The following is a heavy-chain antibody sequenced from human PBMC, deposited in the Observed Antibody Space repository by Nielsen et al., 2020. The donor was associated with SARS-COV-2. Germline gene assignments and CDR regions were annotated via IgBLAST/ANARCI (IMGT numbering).Heavy chain of an antibody. CDR2: ISWNSGSI. CDR1: GFTFDDYA. CDR3: AKNLVGATTGYYGMDV. V-gene: IGHV3-9*01. J-gene: IGHJ6*02. Sequence: LKISCAASGFTFDDYAMHWVRQAPGKGLEWVSGISWNSGSIGYADSVKGRFTISRDNAKNSPYLQMNSLRAEDTALYYCAKNLVGATTGYYGMDVWGQGTTVTVSS. D-gene: IGHD1-26*01.